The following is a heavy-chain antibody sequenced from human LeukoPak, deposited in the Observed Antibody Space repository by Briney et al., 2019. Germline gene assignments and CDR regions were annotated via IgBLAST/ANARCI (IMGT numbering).Heavy chain of an antibody. CDR2: ISSSSSTI. V-gene: IGHV3-48*01. Sequence: GGSLRLSGAASGFTFSSYSMNWVRQAPGKGLEWVSYISSSSSTIYYADSVKGRFTISRDNAKNSLYLQMNSLRAEDTAVYYCARDRGDYDAFDIWGQGTMVTVSS. CDR3: ARDRGDYDAFDI. D-gene: IGHD4-17*01. CDR1: GFTFSSYS. J-gene: IGHJ3*02.